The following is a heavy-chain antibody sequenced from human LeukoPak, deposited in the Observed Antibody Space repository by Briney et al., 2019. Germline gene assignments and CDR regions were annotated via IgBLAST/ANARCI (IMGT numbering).Heavy chain of an antibody. J-gene: IGHJ3*02. Sequence: SGGSLRLSCAASGFNFNNYVKHWVRQAPGKGLEWVTEISFDGRKKTYVDSVKGRFTISRDSPKNTVYLQMDSLRAEGTAVYYCARGAEKILSFGEYPSDAFDIWGQGTMVSVTS. CDR1: GFNFNNYV. CDR3: ARGAEKILSFGEYPSDAFDI. D-gene: IGHD3-10*01. CDR2: ISFDGRKK. V-gene: IGHV3-30*03.